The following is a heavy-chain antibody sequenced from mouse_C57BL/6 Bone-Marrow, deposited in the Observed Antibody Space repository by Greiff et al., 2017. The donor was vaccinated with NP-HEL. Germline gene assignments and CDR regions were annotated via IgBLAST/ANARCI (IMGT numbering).Heavy chain of an antibody. CDR3: ARRGSSYGGFAY. CDR1: GYTFTSYG. Sequence: QVQLQQSGAELARPGASVKLSCKASGYTFTSYGISWVKQRTGQGLEWIGEIYPRSGNTYYNEKFKGKATLTADKSSSTAYMELRSLTSEDSAVYFCARRGSSYGGFAYWGQGTLVTVSA. D-gene: IGHD1-1*01. V-gene: IGHV1-81*01. CDR2: IYPRSGNT. J-gene: IGHJ3*01.